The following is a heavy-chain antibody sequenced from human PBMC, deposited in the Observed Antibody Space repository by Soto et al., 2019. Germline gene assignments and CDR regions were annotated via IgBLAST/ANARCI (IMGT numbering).Heavy chain of an antibody. Sequence: PGESLKISCQGSGYSFSTYWIAWVRQMPGKGLEYMGMIYPSDSETRYSPSFEGRVTISVDKSINTAYLQWRSLKATDTAIYFCARGGSGPDGWFDPWGRGTLVTVPS. CDR3: ARGGSGPDGWFDP. J-gene: IGHJ5*02. CDR2: IYPSDSET. V-gene: IGHV5-51*01. CDR1: GYSFSTYW. D-gene: IGHD3-16*01.